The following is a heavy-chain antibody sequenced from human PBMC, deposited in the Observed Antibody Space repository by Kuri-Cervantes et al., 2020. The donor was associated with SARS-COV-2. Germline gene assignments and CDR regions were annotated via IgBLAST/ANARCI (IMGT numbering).Heavy chain of an antibody. D-gene: IGHD3-9*01. CDR3: ARVASVLRYFDWLFPSGYFDY. CDR2: IIPIFGTA. J-gene: IGHJ4*02. Sequence: SVKVSCKASGGTFSSYAISWVRQAPGQGLEWMGGIIPIFGTANYAQKFQGRVTITADESTSTAYMELRSLRSDDTAVYYCARVASVLRYFDWLFPSGYFDYWGQGTLVTVSS. V-gene: IGHV1-69*13. CDR1: GGTFSSYA.